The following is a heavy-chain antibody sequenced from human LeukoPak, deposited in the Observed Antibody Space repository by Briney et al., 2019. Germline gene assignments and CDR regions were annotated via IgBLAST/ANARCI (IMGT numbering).Heavy chain of an antibody. CDR2: ISAYNGNT. CDR1: GYTFTSYG. CDR3: ARVAYDSSGFPFLDY. Sequence: ASVKVSCKASGYTFTSYGISWVRQAPGQGLEWMGWISAYNGNTNYAQKLQGRVTMTTDTSTSTAYMELSRLRSDDTAVYYCARVAYDSSGFPFLDYWGQGTLVTVSS. J-gene: IGHJ4*02. D-gene: IGHD3-22*01. V-gene: IGHV1-18*01.